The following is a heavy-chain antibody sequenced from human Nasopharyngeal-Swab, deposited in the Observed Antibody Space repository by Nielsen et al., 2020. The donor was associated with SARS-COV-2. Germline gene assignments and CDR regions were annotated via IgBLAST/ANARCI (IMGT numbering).Heavy chain of an antibody. V-gene: IGHV3-30*04. Sequence: VRQAPGKGLEWVAVISYDGSNKYYADSVKGRFTISRDNSKNTLYLQMNSLRAEDTAVYYCARVEYYHDSSGDAFDIWGQGTMVTVSS. CDR2: ISYDGSNK. CDR3: ARVEYYHDSSGDAFDI. D-gene: IGHD3-22*01. J-gene: IGHJ3*02.